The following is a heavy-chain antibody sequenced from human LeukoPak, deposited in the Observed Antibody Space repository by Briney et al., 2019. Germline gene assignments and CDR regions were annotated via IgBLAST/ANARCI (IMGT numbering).Heavy chain of an antibody. CDR2: ISSSSNYI. V-gene: IGHV3-21*06. CDR1: GFTFSSYS. CDR3: ARDLEEDTAIPYYMDV. D-gene: IGHD2-21*01. Sequence: GGSLRLSCAASGFTFSSYSMSWVRQAPGKGLEWVSSISSSSNYIYYADSVKGRFTISRDNAKNSLFLQMNSLSTEDTAVYYCARDLEEDTAIPYYMDVWGKGTTVTVSS. J-gene: IGHJ6*03.